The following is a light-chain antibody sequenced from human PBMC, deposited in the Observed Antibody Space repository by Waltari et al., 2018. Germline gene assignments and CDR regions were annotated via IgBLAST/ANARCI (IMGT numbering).Light chain of an antibody. J-gene: IGLJ2*01. V-gene: IGLV1-40*01. CDR3: QSYDSSLSGVV. CDR2: ANS. Sequence: QSVLTQPPSVSGAPGQRVTISCTGGSPNIGAHYAVHWYQQLPGTAPKLLIYANSNRPAGVPDRFSGSKSGTSASLAITGLQAGDETDYYCQSYDSSLSGVVFGGGTKLTVL. CDR1: SPNIGAHYA.